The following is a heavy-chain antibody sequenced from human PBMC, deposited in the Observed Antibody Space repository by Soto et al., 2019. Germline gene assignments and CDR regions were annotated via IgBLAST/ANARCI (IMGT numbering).Heavy chain of an antibody. Sequence: PSETLSLTCTVSGGSMFSYYWSWIRQPAGKGLXWIXXXXHXGXNXXXXXXESRVTISADESKNQFSLKMSSVTAADTAVYYCARADSRGYYSLDSWGQGPLVTVS. CDR1: GGSMFSYY. J-gene: IGHJ4*02. CDR2: XXHXGXN. CDR3: ARADSRGYYSLDS. D-gene: IGHD3-22*01. V-gene: IGHV4-4*07.